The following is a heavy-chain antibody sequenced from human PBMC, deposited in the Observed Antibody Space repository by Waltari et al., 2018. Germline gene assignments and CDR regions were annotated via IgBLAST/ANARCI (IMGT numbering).Heavy chain of an antibody. CDR3: AKADFGDPYWFFDL. Sequence: EGQLLESGGGLVQTGGSLRLSCEASGFMFSIYPMAWVRQAPGKGLEWVSTINADGRSRNYADSVKGRFTISRDNSKNILDLQMNTLRAEDTAVYFCAKADFGDPYWFFDLWGRGTLLTVSS. V-gene: IGHV3-23*01. D-gene: IGHD3-10*01. J-gene: IGHJ2*01. CDR2: INADGRSR. CDR1: GFMFSIYP.